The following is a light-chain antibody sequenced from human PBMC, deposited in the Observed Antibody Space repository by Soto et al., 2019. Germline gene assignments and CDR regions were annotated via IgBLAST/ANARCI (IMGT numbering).Light chain of an antibody. V-gene: IGLV2-8*01. J-gene: IGLJ1*01. CDR2: EVT. CDR3: SSYTTRGRV. CDR1: SSDVGGYNY. Sequence: QSVLTQPPSASGSPGQSVTISCTGTSSDVGGYNYVSWYQQYPGKAPKLLIYEVTKRPSGVPDRFSGSKSGNTASLTVSGLQIDGEADYYCSSYTTRGRVFGTGTKGTVL.